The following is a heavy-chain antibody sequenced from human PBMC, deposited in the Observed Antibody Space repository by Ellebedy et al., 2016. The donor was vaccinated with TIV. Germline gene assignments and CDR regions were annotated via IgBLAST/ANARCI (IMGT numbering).Heavy chain of an antibody. CDR1: GYTFTSND. CDR2: INPSGGST. Sequence: AASVKVSCKASGYTFTSNDIDWVRQAPGQGLEWMGIINPSGGSTSYAQKFQGRVTMTRDTSTSTVYMELSSLRSDDTAVYYCARELGVAPFDYWGQGTLVTVSS. J-gene: IGHJ4*02. D-gene: IGHD2-15*01. CDR3: ARELGVAPFDY. V-gene: IGHV1-46*01.